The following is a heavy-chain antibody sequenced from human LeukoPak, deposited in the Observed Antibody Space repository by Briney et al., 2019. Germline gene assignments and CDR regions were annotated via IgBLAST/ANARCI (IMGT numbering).Heavy chain of an antibody. CDR1: GFTFDDYG. CDR2: INWNGGST. Sequence: PGGSLRLSCAASGFTFDDYGMSWVRQAPGKGLERVSGINWNGGSTGYADSVKSRFTISRDNAKNSLYLQMNSLRAEDTALYYCARGLDSSGYYDAFDIWGQGTMVTVSS. CDR3: ARGLDSSGYYDAFDI. V-gene: IGHV3-20*04. D-gene: IGHD3-22*01. J-gene: IGHJ3*02.